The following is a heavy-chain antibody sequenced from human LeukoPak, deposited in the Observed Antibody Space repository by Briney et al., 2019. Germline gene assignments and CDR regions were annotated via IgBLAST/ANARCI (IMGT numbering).Heavy chain of an antibody. J-gene: IGHJ4*02. CDR3: ARQDYDYVWGSYRLFDY. Sequence: ASVKVSCKASGYTFTGYYMHWVRQAPGQGLEWMGWINPNSGGTNYAQKFQGRVTMTRDTSISTAYMELSRLRSDDTAVYYCARQDYDYVWGSYRLFDYWGQGTLVTVSS. CDR2: INPNSGGT. V-gene: IGHV1-2*02. CDR1: GYTFTGYY. D-gene: IGHD3-16*02.